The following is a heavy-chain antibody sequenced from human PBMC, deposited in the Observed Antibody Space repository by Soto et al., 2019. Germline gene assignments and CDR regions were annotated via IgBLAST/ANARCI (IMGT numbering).Heavy chain of an antibody. CDR2: IYYSGST. CDR1: GDSISSSTYF. CDR3: ARHLGEGYFDY. J-gene: IGHJ4*02. Sequence: LSLTCTVSGDSISSSTYFWGWVRQPPGKGLEWIGSIYYSGSIYYSGSTYYNPSLKSRVTISVDTSKNHFSLKLSSVTAADTAVYYCARHLGEGYFDYWGQGTLVTVSS. V-gene: IGHV4-39*01.